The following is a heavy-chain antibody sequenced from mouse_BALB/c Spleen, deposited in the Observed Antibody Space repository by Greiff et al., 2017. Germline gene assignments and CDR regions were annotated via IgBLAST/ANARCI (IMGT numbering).Heavy chain of an antibody. CDR3: ARYDGYYVDAMDY. CDR1: GYTFTSYW. D-gene: IGHD2-3*01. Sequence: QVQLQQSGAELAKPGASVKMSCKASGYTFTSYWMHWVKQRPGQGLEWIGYINPSTGYTEYNQKFKGKATFTADTSSNTAYMQLSSLTSEDSAVYYCARYDGYYVDAMDYWGQGTSVTVSS. CDR2: INPSTGYT. J-gene: IGHJ4*01. V-gene: IGHV1-7*01.